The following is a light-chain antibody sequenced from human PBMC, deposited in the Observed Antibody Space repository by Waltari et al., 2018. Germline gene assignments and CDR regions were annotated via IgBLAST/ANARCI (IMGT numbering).Light chain of an antibody. CDR1: PSNIGNNY. CDR2: RNN. CDR3: AAWDDSLSGVV. J-gene: IGLJ2*01. Sequence: QSVLTQPPSVSGTPGQTVTMSCSGSPSNIGNNYVYWYHQLPGTAPKLLIYRNNQRPSGVPDRFSGSKSGTSASLAISGLRSEDEADYYCAAWDDSLSGVVFGGGTKLTVL. V-gene: IGLV1-47*01.